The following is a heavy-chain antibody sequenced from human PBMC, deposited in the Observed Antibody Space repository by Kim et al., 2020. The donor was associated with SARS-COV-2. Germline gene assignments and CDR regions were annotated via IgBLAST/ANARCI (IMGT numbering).Heavy chain of an antibody. D-gene: IGHD2-2*01. J-gene: IGHJ6*02. CDR1: GGSISSGGYY. CDR2: IYYSGST. CDR3: ARDCSSTSCYFSTFGMDV. Sequence: SETLSLTCTVSGGSISSGGYYWSWIRQHPGKGLEWIGYIYYSGSTYYNPSLKSRVTISVDTSKNQFSLKLSSVTAADTAVYYCARDCSSTSCYFSTFGMDVWGQGTTVTVSS. V-gene: IGHV4-31*03.